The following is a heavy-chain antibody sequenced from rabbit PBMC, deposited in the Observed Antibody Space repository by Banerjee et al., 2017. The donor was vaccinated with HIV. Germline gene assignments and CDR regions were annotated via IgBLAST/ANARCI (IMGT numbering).Heavy chain of an antibody. J-gene: IGHJ4*01. V-gene: IGHV1S45*01. Sequence: QEQLVESGGGLVQPEGSLTLTYTASGFSSSSGYDMCWVRQAPGKGLEWIGCIYADNSGGAWYASWAKGRFTISKTSSTTVTLQMTSLTAADTATYFCARTGYVGVIYAFYFYLWGQGTLVTVS. CDR3: ARTGYVGVIYAFYFYL. CDR1: GFSSSSGYD. CDR2: IYADNSGGA. D-gene: IGHD4-2*01.